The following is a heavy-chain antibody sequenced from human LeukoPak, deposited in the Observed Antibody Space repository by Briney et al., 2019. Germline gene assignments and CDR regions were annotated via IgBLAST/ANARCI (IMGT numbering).Heavy chain of an antibody. CDR2: LNGGGDRT. V-gene: IGHV3-23*01. Sequence: GGSLRLSCAASGFTFSNYVMSWVRQAPGKGLEWVSALNGGGDRTYYVDSVKGRFTTSRDNSKNTLHLQMNSLRAEDTAVYYCAKGSTNGRPYYFDYWGQGALVTVSS. CDR3: AKGSTNGRPYYFDY. D-gene: IGHD2-8*01. J-gene: IGHJ4*02. CDR1: GFTFSNYV.